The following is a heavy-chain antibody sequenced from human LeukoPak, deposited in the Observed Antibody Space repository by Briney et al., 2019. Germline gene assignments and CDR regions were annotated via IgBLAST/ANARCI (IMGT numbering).Heavy chain of an antibody. J-gene: IGHJ4*02. CDR2: ISASSSTT. CDR1: GYTFSDYA. CDR3: ATGGHFEFHF. D-gene: IGHD7-27*01. Sequence: PGGSLRLSCVGSGYTFSDYAMSWVRQSPGKGLEWVAAISASSSTTYYADSVKGRLTISRANSKNTLYLHMNSLRAEDTATYYCATGGHFEFHFWGQGTLVTVSS. V-gene: IGHV3-23*01.